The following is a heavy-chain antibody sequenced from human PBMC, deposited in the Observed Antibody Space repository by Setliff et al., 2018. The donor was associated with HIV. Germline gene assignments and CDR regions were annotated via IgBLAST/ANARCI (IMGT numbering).Heavy chain of an antibody. CDR2: IFYTGST. V-gene: IGHV4-39*01. CDR1: GVSTISSSSTYY. D-gene: IGHD2-15*01. J-gene: IGHJ4*02. CDR3: ARASVVHAIAVGY. Sequence: PSETLSLTCIVSGVSTISSSSTYYWGWIRQPPGKGLEWIGYIFYTGSTYYNPPLKSRVTMSVDTSKNQFSLNLTSVTAADTAVYYCARASVVHAIAVGYWGQGTLVTVSS.